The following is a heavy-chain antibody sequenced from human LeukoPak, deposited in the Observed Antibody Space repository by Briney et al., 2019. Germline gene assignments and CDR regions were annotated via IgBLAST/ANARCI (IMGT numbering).Heavy chain of an antibody. CDR3: ARSGLTGYLYYFDY. V-gene: IGHV3-20*04. J-gene: IGHJ4*02. CDR2: INWNGGST. D-gene: IGHD3-9*01. Sequence: GGSLRLSCAASGFTFDDYGMSWVRQAPGKGLELVSGINWNGGSTGYTDSVKGRFTISRDNAKNSLYLQMNSLRAEDTALYYCARSGLTGYLYYFDYWGLGTLVTVSS. CDR1: GFTFDDYG.